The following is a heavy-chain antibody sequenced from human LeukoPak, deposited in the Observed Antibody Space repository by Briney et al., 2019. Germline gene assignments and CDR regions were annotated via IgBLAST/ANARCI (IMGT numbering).Heavy chain of an antibody. CDR1: GFTFSSYA. Sequence: GGSLRLSCAASGFTFSSYAMHWVRQTPGKGLDWVSSIGSSGNTYYADSVKGRFTISRDNSKNTLYLQMNSLRAEDTAVYYCAKDGIYYYDSSGFDYWGQGTLVTVSS. J-gene: IGHJ4*02. V-gene: IGHV3-23*01. CDR3: AKDGIYYYDSSGFDY. CDR2: IGSSGNT. D-gene: IGHD3-22*01.